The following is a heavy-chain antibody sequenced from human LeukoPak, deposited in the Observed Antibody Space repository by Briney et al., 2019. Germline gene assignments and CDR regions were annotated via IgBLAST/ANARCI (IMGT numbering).Heavy chain of an antibody. V-gene: IGHV4-59*01. CDR2: IYYSGST. CDR1: GGSISSYY. J-gene: IGHJ4*02. CDR3: ARVGTMVRGVSSMYYFDY. D-gene: IGHD3-10*01. Sequence: SSETLSLTCTVSGGSISSYYWSWIRQPPGKGLEWIGYIYYSGSTNYNPSLKSRVTISVDTSKNQFSLKLSSVTAADTAVYYCARVGTMVRGVSSMYYFDYWGQGTLVTVSS.